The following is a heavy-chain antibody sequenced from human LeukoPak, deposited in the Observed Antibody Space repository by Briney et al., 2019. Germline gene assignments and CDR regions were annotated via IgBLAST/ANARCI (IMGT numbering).Heavy chain of an antibody. CDR1: GYTFTGYY. CDR2: INPNSGAT. J-gene: IGHJ3*02. Sequence: GASVKVSCKASGYTFTGYYLHWVRQAPGQGFEWMGWINPNSGATSYAQKFQGRVTMTSDTSISTAYMELSSLRSDDTAVYYCARRDYDAFDIWGQGTMVTVSS. D-gene: IGHD3/OR15-3a*01. CDR3: ARRDYDAFDI. V-gene: IGHV1-2*02.